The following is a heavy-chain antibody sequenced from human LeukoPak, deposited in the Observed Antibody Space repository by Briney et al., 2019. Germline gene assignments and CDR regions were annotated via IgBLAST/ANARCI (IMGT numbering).Heavy chain of an antibody. V-gene: IGHV3-48*01. D-gene: IGHD6-6*01. Sequence: QPGGSLRLSCAPSGFTFSSYSMNWVRQAPGKGLEWVSYISSSSSTIYYADSVKGRFTISRDNAKNSLYLQMNSLRAEDTAVYYCAIHEYSSSYWYFDLWGRGTLVTVSS. J-gene: IGHJ2*01. CDR2: ISSSSSTI. CDR1: GFTFSSYS. CDR3: AIHEYSSSYWYFDL.